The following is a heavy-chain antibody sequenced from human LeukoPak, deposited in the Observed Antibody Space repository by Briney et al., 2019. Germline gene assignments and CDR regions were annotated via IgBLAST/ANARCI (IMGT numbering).Heavy chain of an antibody. CDR3: ARDRCSSTSCYSSFDY. Sequence: APVKVSCKASGYTFTGYYMHWVRQAPGQGLEWMGWINPNSGGTNYAQKFQGRVTMTRDTSISTAYMELSRLRSDDTAVYYCARDRCSSTSCYSSFDYWGQGTLVTVSS. CDR1: GYTFTGYY. D-gene: IGHD2-2*01. CDR2: INPNSGGT. V-gene: IGHV1-2*02. J-gene: IGHJ4*02.